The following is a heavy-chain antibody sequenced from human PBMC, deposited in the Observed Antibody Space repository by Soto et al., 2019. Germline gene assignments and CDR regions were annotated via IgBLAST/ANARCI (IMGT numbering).Heavy chain of an antibody. J-gene: IGHJ4*02. CDR2: INHSGST. CDR1: GGSFSGYY. V-gene: IGHV4-34*01. D-gene: IGHD6-19*01. CDR3: ARGLYSSGSYRGRGFGY. Sequence: SETLSLTCAVYGGSFSGYYWSWIRQPPGKGLEWIGEINHSGSTNYNPSLKSRVTISVDTSKNQFSLKLSSVTAADTAVYYCARGLYSSGSYRGRGFGYWGQGTLVTVSS.